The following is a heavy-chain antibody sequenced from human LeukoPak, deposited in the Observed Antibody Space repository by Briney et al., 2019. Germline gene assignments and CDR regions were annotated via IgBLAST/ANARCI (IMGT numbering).Heavy chain of an antibody. V-gene: IGHV1-2*02. D-gene: IGHD3-10*01. CDR3: TRDLLGGSRTFDH. CDR2: INPDSGDT. J-gene: IGHJ5*02. Sequence: PGASVNVSCKASGYSFTGYYLHWVRQAPGQGLEWMGWINPDSGDTNYLQQFQGRVTMTRETSITTAYMELSRLRSDDTAVYYCTRDLLGGSRTFDHWGQGTLVTVSS. CDR1: GYSFTGYY.